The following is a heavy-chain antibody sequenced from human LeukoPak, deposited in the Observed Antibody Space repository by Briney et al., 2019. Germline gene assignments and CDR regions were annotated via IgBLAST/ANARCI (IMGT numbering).Heavy chain of an antibody. Sequence: GGSLRLSCAASGFTFSSYEMNWVRQAPGKGLEGVSYISGSGSTIYYADSVKGRFTISRDNAKNSLYLQMNSLRAEDTAVYYCARDTSGWYKRFDYWGQGTLVTVSS. CDR2: ISGSGSTI. CDR3: ARDTSGWYKRFDY. D-gene: IGHD6-19*01. J-gene: IGHJ4*02. V-gene: IGHV3-48*03. CDR1: GFTFSSYE.